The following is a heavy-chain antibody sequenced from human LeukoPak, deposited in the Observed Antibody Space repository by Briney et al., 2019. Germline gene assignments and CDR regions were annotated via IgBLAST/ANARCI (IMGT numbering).Heavy chain of an antibody. CDR1: GGSISSSSYY. D-gene: IGHD3-22*01. V-gene: IGHV4-39*07. CDR2: IYYSGST. Sequence: SETLSLTCTVSGGSISSSSYYWGWIRQPPGKGLEWIGSIYYSGSTYYNPSLKSRVTISVDRSKNQFSLKLSSVTAADTAVYYCARVSRYDSSGYYPYYFDYWGQGTLVTVSS. J-gene: IGHJ4*02. CDR3: ARVSRYDSSGYYPYYFDY.